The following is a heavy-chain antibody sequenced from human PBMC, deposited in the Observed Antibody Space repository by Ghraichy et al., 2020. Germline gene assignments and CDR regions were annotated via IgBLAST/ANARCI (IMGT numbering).Heavy chain of an antibody. J-gene: IGHJ6*02. D-gene: IGHD4-23*01. CDR3: AREYGGNTAFYYYYGMDV. CDR2: IDPSDSYT. Sequence: GESLNISCKGSGYSFTSYWISWVRQMPGKDLEWMGRIDPSDSYTNYSPSFQGHVTISADKSISTAYLQWSSLKASDTAMYYCAREYGGNTAFYYYYGMDVWGQGTTVTVSS. CDR1: GYSFTSYW. V-gene: IGHV5-10-1*01.